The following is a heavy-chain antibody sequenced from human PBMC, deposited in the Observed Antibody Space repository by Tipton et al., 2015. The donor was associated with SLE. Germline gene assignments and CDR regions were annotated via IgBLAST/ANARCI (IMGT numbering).Heavy chain of an antibody. CDR3: VRPLSHYYYMDV. Sequence: TLSLTCTVSGGSINITSHYWVWIRQAPGKGLEWIGSIHYSGNTYYNPSLKSRVTTPADTSKNQFSLKLSSVTAADTAVYYCVRPLSHYYYMDVWGKGTTVTVSS. CDR2: IHYSGNT. J-gene: IGHJ6*03. CDR1: GGSINITSHY. V-gene: IGHV4-39*01.